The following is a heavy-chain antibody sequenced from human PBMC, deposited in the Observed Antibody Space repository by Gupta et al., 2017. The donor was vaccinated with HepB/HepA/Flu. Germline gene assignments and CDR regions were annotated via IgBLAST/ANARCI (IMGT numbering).Heavy chain of an antibody. Sequence: EVQLVEPGGGLVRPVGSLRVSCAASGFIFSNYEMHWVSQAPGKGLEWVSYISGSGNTIYYAESVKGRFTISRDNAKNSLYLQMNSLRAEDTAVYYCAREGNWAFDYWDQGTLVTVSS. CDR1: GFIFSNYE. V-gene: IGHV3-48*03. J-gene: IGHJ4*02. D-gene: IGHD7-27*01. CDR2: ISGSGNTI. CDR3: AREGNWAFDY.